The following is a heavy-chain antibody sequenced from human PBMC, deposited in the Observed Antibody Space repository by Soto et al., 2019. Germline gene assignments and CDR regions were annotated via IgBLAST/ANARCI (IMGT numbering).Heavy chain of an antibody. D-gene: IGHD3-22*01. J-gene: IGHJ4*02. CDR3: AADQYYYDSSGYRFDY. Sequence: SVKVSCKASGYTSTNYGMHWVRQAPGQRLEWMGWIVAGSGNTKYAQKFQERVTITRDMSTSTAYMELSSLRSEDTAVYYCAADQYYYDSSGYRFDYWGQGTLVTVSS. CDR2: IVAGSGNT. CDR1: GYTSTNYG. V-gene: IGHV1-58*02.